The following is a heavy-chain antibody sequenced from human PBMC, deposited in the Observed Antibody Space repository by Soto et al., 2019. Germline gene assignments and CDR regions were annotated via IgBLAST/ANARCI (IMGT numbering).Heavy chain of an antibody. V-gene: IGHV1-2*04. CDR1: GYTFTGDY. J-gene: IGHJ4*02. CDR3: AKDPQQLIVYFDY. CDR2: INPNSGGT. Sequence: ASVKVSCKASGYTFTGDYMHWVRQAPGQGLEWMGWINPNSGGTNYAQKFQGWVTMTRDTSISTAYMELNSLRAEDTAVYYCAKDPQQLIVYFDYWGQGTQVTVSS. D-gene: IGHD6-13*01.